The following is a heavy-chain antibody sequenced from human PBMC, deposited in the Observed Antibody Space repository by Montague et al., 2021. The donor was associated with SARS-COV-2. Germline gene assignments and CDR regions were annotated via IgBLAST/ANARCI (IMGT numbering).Heavy chain of an antibody. CDR3: ARGATTGPGIWFDP. J-gene: IGHJ5*02. CDR1: GGSISSRSHY. D-gene: IGHD1-1*01. CDR2: IYYIGTT. Sequence: SETQSLTCSVSGGSISSRSHYWGWIRQPPGKGLECVGSIYYIGTTFYNPSLKSRLAISIDTSKNQFSLKVTSVTAADTGVYYCARGATTGPGIWFDPWGQGTLVTVSS. V-gene: IGHV4-39*01.